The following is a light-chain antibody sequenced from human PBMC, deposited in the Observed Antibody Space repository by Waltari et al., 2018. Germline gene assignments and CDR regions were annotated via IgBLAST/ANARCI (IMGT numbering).Light chain of an antibody. CDR2: KGT. J-gene: IGLJ1*01. Sequence: SYELTQPPSVSVSPGQTARITCSGDALPTQFAYWYQQKPGQAPVLVMYKGTERPSGIPERFSGSSSGTTVTLTISGAQAEDEADYHCQSADSSGTYDVFGTGTKVTVL. CDR1: ALPTQF. V-gene: IGLV3-25*03. CDR3: QSADSSGTYDV.